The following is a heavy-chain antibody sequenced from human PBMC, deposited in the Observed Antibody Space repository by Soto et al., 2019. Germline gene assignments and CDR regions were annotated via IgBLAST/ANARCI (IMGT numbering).Heavy chain of an antibody. J-gene: IGHJ5*02. CDR3: ARPHGGSSGWDNWFDP. V-gene: IGHV4-59*01. D-gene: IGHD6-25*01. Sequence: QVQLQESGPGLVKPSETLSLTCTVSGGSISSYYWSWIRQPPGKGLEWIGYIHYSGSTNYNPSLKSRVTIAVDTSNNQFSMKLNSGTAADTAVYYCARPHGGSSGWDNWFDPWGQGTLVTVSS. CDR1: GGSISSYY. CDR2: IHYSGST.